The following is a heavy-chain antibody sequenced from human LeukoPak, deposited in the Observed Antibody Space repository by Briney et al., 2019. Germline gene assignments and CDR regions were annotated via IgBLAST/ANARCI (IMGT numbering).Heavy chain of an antibody. D-gene: IGHD3-9*01. CDR1: GFTFGSYA. Sequence: PGGSLRLSCAGSGFTFGSYAINWVRQAPGKGLEWVSAIRTSSSATYYADSVKGRFATSRDDSRSTVFLQMNSLRADDAAVYYCARASSKQLAGYLPDGFDIWGQGTMVTVSS. J-gene: IGHJ3*02. V-gene: IGHV3-23*01. CDR2: IRTSSSAT. CDR3: ARASSKQLAGYLPDGFDI.